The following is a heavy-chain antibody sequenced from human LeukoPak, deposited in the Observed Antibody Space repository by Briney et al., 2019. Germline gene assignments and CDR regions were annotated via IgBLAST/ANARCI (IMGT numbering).Heavy chain of an antibody. CDR2: INHSGST. D-gene: IGHD4-17*01. CDR1: GGSFSGYY. CDR3: ARVRYGDYVPGVLDY. J-gene: IGHJ4*02. Sequence: SETLSLTCAVYGGSFSGYYWSWIRQPPGKGLEWIGEINHSGSTNYNPSLKGRVTISVDTSKNQLSLKLSSVTAADTAVYYCARVRYGDYVPGVLDYWGQGTLVTVSS. V-gene: IGHV4-34*01.